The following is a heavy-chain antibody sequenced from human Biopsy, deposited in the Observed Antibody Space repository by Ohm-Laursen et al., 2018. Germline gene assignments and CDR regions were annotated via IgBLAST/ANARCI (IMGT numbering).Heavy chain of an antibody. CDR1: GFTFSSHA. J-gene: IGHJ5*02. Sequence: SLRLSCAATGFTFSSHAMIWVRQAPGKGLACVSVINGSGGSTYYADPVKGRFTISRDNSKNTLYLQMNSLRAEDTAMYYCARDLYDFCGGCPFDPWGQGTLVTVS. V-gene: IGHV3-23*01. CDR3: ARDLYDFCGGCPFDP. CDR2: INGSGGST. D-gene: IGHD3-3*01.